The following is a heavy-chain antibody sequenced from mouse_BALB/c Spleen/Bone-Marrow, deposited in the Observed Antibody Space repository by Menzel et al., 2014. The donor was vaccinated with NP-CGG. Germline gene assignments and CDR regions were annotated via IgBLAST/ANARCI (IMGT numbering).Heavy chain of an antibody. CDR2: INPSNGGT. CDR1: GYTFTSYY. D-gene: IGHD2-1*01. Sequence: QVHVKQSGAELVKPGDSVKLSCKASGYTFTSYYMYWVKQRPGQGLEWIGEINPSNGGTNFNEKFKSKATLTVDKSSSTAYMQLSSLTSEDSAVYYCTRSYYGNYFDVWGAATTVTVSS. CDR3: TRSYYGNYFDV. V-gene: IGHV1S81*02. J-gene: IGHJ1*01.